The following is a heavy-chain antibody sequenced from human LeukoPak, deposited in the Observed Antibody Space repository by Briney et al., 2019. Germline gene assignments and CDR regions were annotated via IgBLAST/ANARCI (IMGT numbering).Heavy chain of an antibody. CDR2: IYYSGST. CDR3: ASMITRRGAFDI. V-gene: IGHV4-39*01. Sequence: SETLSLTCTVFGGSISSSSYYWGWIRQPPGKGLEWIGSIYYSGSTYYNPSLKSRVTISVDTSKNQFSLKLSSVTAADTAVYYCASMITRRGAFDIWGQGTMVTVSS. D-gene: IGHD3-16*01. CDR1: GGSISSSSYY. J-gene: IGHJ3*02.